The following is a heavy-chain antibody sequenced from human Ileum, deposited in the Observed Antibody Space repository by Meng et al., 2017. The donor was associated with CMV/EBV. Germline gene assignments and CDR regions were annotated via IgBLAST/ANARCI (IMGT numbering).Heavy chain of an antibody. Sequence: QAHLLQSGPGLVKPLQTLSLSCTVSGASISSGDYYWSWIRQPPGKGLEWIGYIFFSGNTYYNPSLNNRVIISIDTPRNQFSLKVDSVTAADTAVYYCARFRIAALGNLFDPWGHGTLVTVSS. D-gene: IGHD6-13*01. J-gene: IGHJ5*02. V-gene: IGHV4-30-4*08. CDR3: ARFRIAALGNLFDP. CDR1: GASISSGDYY. CDR2: IFFSGNT.